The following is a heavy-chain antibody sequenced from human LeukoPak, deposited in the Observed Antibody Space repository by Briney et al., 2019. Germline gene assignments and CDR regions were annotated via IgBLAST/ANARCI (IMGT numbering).Heavy chain of an antibody. CDR1: GFTFSSYA. CDR3: AKDWQQWLAHFDY. Sequence: GGSLRLSCAASGFTFSSYAMSWVRQAPGKGLEWVSAISGSGGSTYYADSVKGRFTISRDSSKNTLYLQMNSLRAEDTAVYYCAKDWQQWLAHFDYWGQGTLVTVSS. D-gene: IGHD6-19*01. V-gene: IGHV3-23*01. J-gene: IGHJ4*02. CDR2: ISGSGGST.